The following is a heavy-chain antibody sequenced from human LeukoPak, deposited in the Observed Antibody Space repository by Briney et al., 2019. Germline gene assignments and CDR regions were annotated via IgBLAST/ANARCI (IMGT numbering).Heavy chain of an antibody. CDR1: GNYW. D-gene: IGHD3-3*01. V-gene: IGHV3-74*01. Sequence: GGSLRLSCAASGNYWMHWVRQAPGKGLVWVSHINSDGSWTSYADSVKGRFTISKDNAKNTLYLQMNSLRAEDTAVYYCAKDLGRFLEWLFLFDYWGQGTLVTVS. CDR3: AKDLGRFLEWLFLFDY. CDR2: INSDGSWT. J-gene: IGHJ4*02.